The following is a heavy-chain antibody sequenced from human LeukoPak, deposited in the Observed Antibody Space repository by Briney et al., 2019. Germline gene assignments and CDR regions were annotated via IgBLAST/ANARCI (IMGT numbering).Heavy chain of an antibody. D-gene: IGHD4-17*01. Sequence: GGSLRLSCAASGFTFSSYEMNWVRQAPGKGLEWVSYISSSGSTIYYADSVKGRFTISRDNAKNSLYLQMNSLRAEDTAVYYCARAFSTTAFDYWGQGTLVTVSS. CDR3: ARAFSTTAFDY. CDR1: GFTFSSYE. J-gene: IGHJ4*02. CDR2: ISSSGSTI. V-gene: IGHV3-48*03.